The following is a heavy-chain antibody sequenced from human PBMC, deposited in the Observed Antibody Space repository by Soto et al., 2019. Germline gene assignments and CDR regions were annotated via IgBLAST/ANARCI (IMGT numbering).Heavy chain of an antibody. D-gene: IGHD3-9*01. CDR3: AKARKPYDILTGSVFDY. Sequence: LRLSCAASGFTFSSYAMSWVRQAPGKGLEWVSAISGSGGSTYYADSVKGRFTISRDNSKNTLYLQMNSLRAEDTAVYYCAKARKPYDILTGSVFDYWGQGTLVTVSS. V-gene: IGHV3-23*01. CDR2: ISGSGGST. CDR1: GFTFSSYA. J-gene: IGHJ4*02.